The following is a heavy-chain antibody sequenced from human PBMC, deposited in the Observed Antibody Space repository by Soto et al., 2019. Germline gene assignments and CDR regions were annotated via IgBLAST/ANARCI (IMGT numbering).Heavy chain of an antibody. J-gene: IGHJ4*02. V-gene: IGHV3-21*01. Sequence: GGSLRLSCAASGFTFSSYSMNWVRQAPGKGLEWVSSISSSSSYIYYADSVKGRFTISRDNAKNSLYLQMNSLRAEDTAVYYCARDQGSGYSGYDNNFDYWGQGTLVTVSS. CDR2: ISSSSSYI. D-gene: IGHD5-12*01. CDR3: ARDQGSGYSGYDNNFDY. CDR1: GFTFSSYS.